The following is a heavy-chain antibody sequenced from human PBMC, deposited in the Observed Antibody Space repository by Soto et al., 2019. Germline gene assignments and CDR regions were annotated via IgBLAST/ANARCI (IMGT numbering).Heavy chain of an antibody. J-gene: IGHJ6*02. D-gene: IGHD3-16*01. CDR2: IFSNNER. Sequence: QVTLKESSPVLVKATETLTLTCSISGFSLTTGRSGVSWIRQPPGKALEWLAHIFSNNERSYSPSLQHRLSISADTSKRQVFLTMTNVGPVDTGTYFCAHLVAVSSAYHYAFDVWGQGASVTVS. V-gene: IGHV2-26*03. CDR3: AHLVAVSSAYHYAFDV. CDR1: GFSLTTGRSG.